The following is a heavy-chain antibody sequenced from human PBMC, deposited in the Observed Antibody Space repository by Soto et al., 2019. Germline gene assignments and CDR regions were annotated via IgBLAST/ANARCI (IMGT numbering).Heavy chain of an antibody. V-gene: IGHV4-34*01. J-gene: IGHJ5*02. Sequence: QVQLQQWGAGLLKPSETLSLTCAVYGGSFSGYYWSWIRQPPGKGLEWIGEINHSGSTNYNPSLKSRVTISVDTSKNQFSLKLSSVTAADTAVYYCARGKGRIAVAGRGRKNQINWFDPWGQGTLVTVSS. D-gene: IGHD6-19*01. CDR1: GGSFSGYY. CDR3: ARGKGRIAVAGRGRKNQINWFDP. CDR2: INHSGST.